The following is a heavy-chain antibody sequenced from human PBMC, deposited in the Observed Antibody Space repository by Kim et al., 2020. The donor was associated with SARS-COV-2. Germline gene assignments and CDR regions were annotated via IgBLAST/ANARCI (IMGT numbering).Heavy chain of an antibody. J-gene: IGHJ4*01. CDR1: GDSMSAYY. Sequence: SETLSLTCTVSGDSMSAYYWNWIRQSPGKGLEWIGYVYFRGTTNYNPSLKSRVTMSIDTSKSQFSLKLNSVTAADTAVYYCARRETRDLFTSYWG. CDR2: VYFRGTT. D-gene: IGHD3-10*02. V-gene: IGHV4-59*08. CDR3: ARRETRDLFTSY.